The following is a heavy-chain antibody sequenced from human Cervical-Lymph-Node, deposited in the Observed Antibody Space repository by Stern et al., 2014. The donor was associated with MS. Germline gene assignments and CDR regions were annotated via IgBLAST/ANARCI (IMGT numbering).Heavy chain of an antibody. Sequence: EDQLVESGGGLVQPGRSLRLSCTASGFTFGDYAVSWFRQAPGKGLEWVGLIRSKSYGGTTEDAASVKGRFTISRDDSKSIAYLQMNSLKTEDTGVYYCSRVSSIAARPIAYWGQGTLVTVSS. J-gene: IGHJ4*02. CDR2: IRSKSYGGTT. V-gene: IGHV3-49*03. D-gene: IGHD6-6*01. CDR3: SRVSSIAARPIAY. CDR1: GFTFGDYA.